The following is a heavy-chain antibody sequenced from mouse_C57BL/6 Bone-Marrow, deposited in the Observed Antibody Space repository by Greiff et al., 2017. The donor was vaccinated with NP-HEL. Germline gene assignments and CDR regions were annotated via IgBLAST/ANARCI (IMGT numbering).Heavy chain of an antibody. J-gene: IGHJ1*03. CDR3: ARSGGFPWYFDV. Sequence: VQLQQPGAELVKPGASVKMSCKASGYTFTSYWITWVKQRPGQGLEWIGDIYPGSGSTNYNEKFKSKATLTVDTSSSTAYMQLSSLTSEDSAVYYCARSGGFPWYFDVWGTGTTVTVSS. D-gene: IGHD3-2*02. V-gene: IGHV1-55*01. CDR2: IYPGSGST. CDR1: GYTFTSYW.